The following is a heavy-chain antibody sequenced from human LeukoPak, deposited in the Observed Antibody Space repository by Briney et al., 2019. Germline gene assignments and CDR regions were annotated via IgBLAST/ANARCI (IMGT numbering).Heavy chain of an antibody. V-gene: IGHV5-51*01. CDR1: GYSFTNYW. D-gene: IGHD6-19*01. CDR3: ASSGSSGWPGDY. Sequence: PGESLKISCTGSGYSFTNYWIAWVRQMPGKGLEWMGVIYPGDSNTRYSPSFQGQVTISTDKSISTAYLQWSSLKASDTAMYFCASSGSSGWPGDYWGQGTLVTVSS. J-gene: IGHJ4*02. CDR2: IYPGDSNT.